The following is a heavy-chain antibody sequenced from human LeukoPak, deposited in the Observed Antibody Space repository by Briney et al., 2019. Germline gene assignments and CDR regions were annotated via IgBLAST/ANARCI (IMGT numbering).Heavy chain of an antibody. CDR3: ARDWGGYSGYDPLWYFDL. CDR2: INPSGGST. J-gene: IGHJ2*01. D-gene: IGHD5-12*01. Sequence: ASVKVSFKASGYTLTSYYMHWVRQAPGQGLEWMGIINPSGGSTSYAQKFQGRVTMTRDTSTSTVYMELSSLRSEDTAVYYCARDWGGYSGYDPLWYFDLWGRGTLVTVSS. V-gene: IGHV1-46*01. CDR1: GYTLTSYY.